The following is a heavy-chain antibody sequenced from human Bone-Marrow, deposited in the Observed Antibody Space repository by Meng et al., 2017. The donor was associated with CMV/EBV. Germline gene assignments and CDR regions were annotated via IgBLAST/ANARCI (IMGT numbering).Heavy chain of an antibody. CDR2: INWNGGST. V-gene: IGHV3-20*04. CDR3: AREHGGWNDAFDI. Sequence: GGSLKIPCAASGFTFDDYGMSCVRQAPGKGLEWVSGINWNGGSTGYADSVKGRFTISRDNAKNSLYLQMNSLRAEDTALYYCAREHGGWNDAFDIWGQGKMVTVSS. D-gene: IGHD6-19*01. J-gene: IGHJ3*02. CDR1: GFTFDDYG.